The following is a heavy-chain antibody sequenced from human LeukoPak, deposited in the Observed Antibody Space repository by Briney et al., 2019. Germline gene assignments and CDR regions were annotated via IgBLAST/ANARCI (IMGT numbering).Heavy chain of an antibody. CDR2: IYHSGST. Sequence: SSETLSLTCTVSGGSISSGGYYWSWIRQPPGKGLEWIGYIYHSGSTYYNPSLKSRVTISVDRSKNQFSLKLSSVTAADTAVYYCASSPGRELWLDYWGQGTLVTVSS. D-gene: IGHD5-18*01. J-gene: IGHJ4*02. CDR3: ASSPGRELWLDY. V-gene: IGHV4-30-2*01. CDR1: GGSISSGGYY.